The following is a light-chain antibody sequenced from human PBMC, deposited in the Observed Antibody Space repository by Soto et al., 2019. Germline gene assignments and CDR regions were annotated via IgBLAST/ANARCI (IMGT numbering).Light chain of an antibody. J-gene: IGKJ4*01. CDR2: GAT. CDR3: QQYAASPLT. V-gene: IGKV3-20*01. Sequence: EIVLTQSPGTLPVSPGERATISCRASQSVGRNYLAWYQQKPGQAPKLLNHGATNRATGIPDRFSGSGSGTDFTLTISRLEPEDFAVYYCQQYAASPLTFGGGTKVETK. CDR1: QSVGRNY.